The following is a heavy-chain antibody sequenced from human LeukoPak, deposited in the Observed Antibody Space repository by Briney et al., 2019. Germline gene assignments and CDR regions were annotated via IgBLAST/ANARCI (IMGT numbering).Heavy chain of an antibody. CDR3: ARGGNYYDSSGYYYELGWFDP. CDR1: GGTFSSYA. D-gene: IGHD3-22*01. J-gene: IGHJ5*02. CDR2: IIPIFGTA. V-gene: IGHV1-69*01. Sequence: SVKVSCKASGGTFSSYAISWVRQAPGQGLEWMGGIIPIFGTANYAQKFQGRVTITADESTSTAYMELSSLRSEDTAVYYCARGGNYYDSSGYYYELGWFDPWGQGTLVTVSS.